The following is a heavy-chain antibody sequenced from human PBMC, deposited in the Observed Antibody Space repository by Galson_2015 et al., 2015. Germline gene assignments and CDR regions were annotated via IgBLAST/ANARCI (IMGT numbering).Heavy chain of an antibody. J-gene: IGHJ4*02. Sequence: SLRLSCAASGFTVSSNYMSWVRQAPGKGLEWVSVIYSGGSTYYADSVKGRFTISRDNSKNTLYLQMNSLRAEDTAVYYCARDLGYYDSRDYWGQGTLVTVSS. D-gene: IGHD3-22*01. CDR3: ARDLGYYDSRDY. CDR1: GFTVSSNY. V-gene: IGHV3-53*01. CDR2: IYSGGST.